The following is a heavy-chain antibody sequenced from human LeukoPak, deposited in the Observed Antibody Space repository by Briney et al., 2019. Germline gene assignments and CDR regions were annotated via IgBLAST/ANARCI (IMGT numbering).Heavy chain of an antibody. CDR2: IKHTGRT. V-gene: IGHV4-34*01. CDR3: ARDNIAAAGTLIGY. J-gene: IGHJ4*02. Sequence: SETLSLTCAVYGGTFSGYYWSWIRQPPGKGLEWVGEIKHTGRTNYNPSLKSRVTISVDTSKNQFSLKLSSVTAADTAVYYCARDNIAAAGTLIGYWGQGTLVTVSS. CDR1: GGTFSGYY. D-gene: IGHD6-13*01.